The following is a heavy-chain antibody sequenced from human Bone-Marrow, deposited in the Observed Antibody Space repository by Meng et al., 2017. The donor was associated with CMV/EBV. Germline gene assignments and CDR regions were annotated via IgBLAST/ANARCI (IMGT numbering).Heavy chain of an antibody. J-gene: IGHJ4*02. D-gene: IGHD1-14*01. CDR1: GGSLSGSDW. Sequence: CAFFGGSLSGSDWWTWVRQPPGKGLEWIGEISHSGRTNYTPSLKSRVTISVDKSKNQFSLKVSSVTAADTAVYYCARNHGKSDFDYWGQGTLVTVSS. CDR3: ARNHGKSDFDY. CDR2: ISHSGRT. V-gene: IGHV4-4*02.